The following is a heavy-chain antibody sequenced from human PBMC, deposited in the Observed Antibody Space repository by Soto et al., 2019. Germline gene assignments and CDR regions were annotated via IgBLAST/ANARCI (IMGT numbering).Heavy chain of an antibody. CDR2: INHSGST. CDR3: ARGRTSGEMDV. J-gene: IGHJ6*02. V-gene: IGHV4-34*01. Sequence: ETLSLTCAVYGGSFSGYYWSWIRQPPGKGLEWIGEINHSGSTNYNPSLKSRVTISVDTSKNQFSLKLSSVTAADTAVYYCARGRTSGEMDVWGQGTTVTVSS. CDR1: GGSFSGYY. D-gene: IGHD3-10*01.